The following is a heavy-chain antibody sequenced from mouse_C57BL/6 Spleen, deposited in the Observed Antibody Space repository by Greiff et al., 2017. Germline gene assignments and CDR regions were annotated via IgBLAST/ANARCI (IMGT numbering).Heavy chain of an antibody. CDR3: ARRSNYEDY. Sequence: EVQLMESGGGLVKPGGSLKLSCAASGFTFSSYTMSWVRQTPEKRLEWVATISGGGGNTYYPDSVKGRFTISRDNAKNTLYLQMSSLRSEDTALYYCARRSNYEDYWGQGTTLTVSS. CDR1: GFTFSSYT. V-gene: IGHV5-9*01. J-gene: IGHJ2*01. CDR2: ISGGGGNT. D-gene: IGHD2-5*01.